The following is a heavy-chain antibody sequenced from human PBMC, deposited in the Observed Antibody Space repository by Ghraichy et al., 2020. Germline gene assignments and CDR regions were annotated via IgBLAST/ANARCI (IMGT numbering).Heavy chain of an antibody. CDR1: GDSVSSGSSS. Sequence: SETLSLTCTVSGDSVSSGSSSWSWIRQPPGKGLEWIGYIYHSECSSYNPSLKSRVTISLDTSENQFSLKLTSVTAAETAGYYCARDGARRRYMGDFDIWSQETMVTVSA. CDR2: IYHSECS. V-gene: IGHV4-61*01. J-gene: IGHJ3*02. D-gene: IGHD3-16*01. CDR3: ARDGARRRYMGDFDI.